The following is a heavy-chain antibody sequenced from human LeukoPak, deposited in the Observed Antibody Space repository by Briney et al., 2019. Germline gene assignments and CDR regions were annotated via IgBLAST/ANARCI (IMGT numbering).Heavy chain of an antibody. CDR2: ISYDGSNK. J-gene: IGHJ6*02. D-gene: IGHD4-23*01. CDR1: GFTFSSYG. Sequence: PGGSLRLSCAASGFTFSSYGMHWVRQAPGKGLEWVAVISYDGSNKYYADSVKGRFTISRDNSKNTLYLQMNSLRAEDTAVYYCAKSYGGTLYHYYYGMDVWGQGTTVTVSS. CDR3: AKSYGGTLYHYYYGMDV. V-gene: IGHV3-30*18.